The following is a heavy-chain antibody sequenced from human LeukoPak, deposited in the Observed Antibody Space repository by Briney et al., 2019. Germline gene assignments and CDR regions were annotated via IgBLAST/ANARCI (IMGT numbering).Heavy chain of an antibody. CDR1: GFTFSDYY. V-gene: IGHV3-11*04. CDR3: ARAQYYDSSGYYYEDYFQH. D-gene: IGHD3-22*01. Sequence: GGSLRLSCAASGFTFSDYYMSWIRQAPGKGLEWVSYISSSGSTIYYADSVKGRFTISRDNAKNSLYLQMNSLRDEDTAVYYCARAQYYDSSGYYYEDYFQHWGQGTLVTVSS. J-gene: IGHJ1*01. CDR2: ISSSGSTI.